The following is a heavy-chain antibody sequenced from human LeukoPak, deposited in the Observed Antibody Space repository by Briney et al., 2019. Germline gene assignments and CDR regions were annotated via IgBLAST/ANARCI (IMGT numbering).Heavy chain of an antibody. CDR3: ARTPIVVVPAAMGGYDAFDI. Sequence: SETLSLTCTVSGGSISSGSYYWSWIRQPAGKGLEWIGRIYTSGSTNYNPSLKSRVTISVDTFKNQFSLKLSSVTAADTAVYYCARTPIVVVPAAMGGYDAFDIWGQGTMVTVSS. CDR1: GGSISSGSYY. V-gene: IGHV4-61*02. J-gene: IGHJ3*02. D-gene: IGHD2-2*01. CDR2: IYTSGST.